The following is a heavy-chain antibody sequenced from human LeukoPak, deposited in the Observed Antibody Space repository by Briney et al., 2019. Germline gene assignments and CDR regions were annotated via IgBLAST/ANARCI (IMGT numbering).Heavy chain of an antibody. CDR2: ISYDGSNK. J-gene: IGHJ5*02. Sequence: PGRSLRLSCAASGFTFSSYAMHWVRQAPGKGLEWVAVISYDGSNKYYADSVKGRFAISRDNAKNTLYLQMNSLRAEDTAVYYCARDMFVLEQQSAITNWFDPWGQGTLVTVSS. D-gene: IGHD6-13*01. CDR1: GFTFSSYA. CDR3: ARDMFVLEQQSAITNWFDP. V-gene: IGHV3-30*09.